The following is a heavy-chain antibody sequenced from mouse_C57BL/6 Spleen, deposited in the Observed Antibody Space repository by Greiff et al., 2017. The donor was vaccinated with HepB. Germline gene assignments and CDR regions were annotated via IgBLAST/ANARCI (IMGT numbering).Heavy chain of an antibody. V-gene: IGHV2-3*01. J-gene: IGHJ3*01. CDR1: GFSLTSYG. Sequence: QVHLQQSGPGLVAPSQSLSITCTVSGFSLTSYGVSWVRQPPGKGLEWLGVIWGDGSTNYYSALISRLSISKDNSKSQVFLKLNSLQTDDTATYYCAKQPPPGYYDYDEGFAYWGQGTLVTVSA. CDR2: IWGDGST. CDR3: AKQPPPGYYDYDEGFAY. D-gene: IGHD2-4*01.